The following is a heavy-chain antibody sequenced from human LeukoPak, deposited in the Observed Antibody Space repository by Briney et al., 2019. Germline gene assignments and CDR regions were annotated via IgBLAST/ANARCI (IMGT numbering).Heavy chain of an antibody. CDR3: TKGGDYSSSSPDY. D-gene: IGHD6-13*01. J-gene: IGHJ4*02. CDR1: GFTFDDYG. Sequence: GGSLRLSCAASGFTFDDYGMSWVRQAPGKGLEWVSGISGSGGSTYYADSVKGRFTISRDNSKNTLYLQMNSLRAEDTAVYYCTKGGDYSSSSPDYWGQGTLVTVSS. V-gene: IGHV3-23*01. CDR2: ISGSGGST.